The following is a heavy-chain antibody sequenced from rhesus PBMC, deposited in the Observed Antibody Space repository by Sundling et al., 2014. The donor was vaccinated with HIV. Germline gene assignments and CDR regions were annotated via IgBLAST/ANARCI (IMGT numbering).Heavy chain of an antibody. CDR1: GGSISSYY. CDR3: AIKYYYSGVDY. CDR2: IGGGSGTT. Sequence: QVQLQESGPGLVKPSETLSLTCAVSGGSISSYYWNWIRQPPGKGLEWIAYIGGGSGTTYYNSSLKSRLTISTDTSKNQFSLKLTSVTAADTALYYCAIKYYYSGVDYWGQGVLVTVSS. V-gene: IGHV4-165*01. J-gene: IGHJ4*01. D-gene: IGHD3-16*01.